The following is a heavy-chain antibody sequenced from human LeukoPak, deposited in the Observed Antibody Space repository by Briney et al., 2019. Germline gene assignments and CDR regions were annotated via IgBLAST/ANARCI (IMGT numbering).Heavy chain of an antibody. J-gene: IGHJ4*02. CDR2: MNPNSGNT. CDR3: ARGPIMMVRGVIIKTQFDY. CDR1: GYTFTSYD. Sequence: ASVKVSCKASGYTFTSYDINWVRQATGRGLEWMGWMNPNSGNTGYAQKFQGRVTMTRNTSISTAYMELSSLRSEDTAVYYCARGPIMMVRGVIIKTQFDYWGQGTLVTVSS. V-gene: IGHV1-8*01. D-gene: IGHD3-10*01.